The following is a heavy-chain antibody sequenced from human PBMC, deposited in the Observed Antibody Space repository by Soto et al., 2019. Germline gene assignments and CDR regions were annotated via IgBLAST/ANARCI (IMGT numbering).Heavy chain of an antibody. Sequence: GGSLRLSCVASGFTADDYAMHWVRQAPGKGLEWVSGISSNSDTIDYADSVKGRFTISRDNAKSSLFLQMNSLRPDDTALYYCAKDMKWGGMTTIHYFVSWGQGTLVTVSS. CDR1: GFTADDYA. V-gene: IGHV3-9*02. CDR2: ISSNSDTI. CDR3: AKDMKWGGMTTIHYFVS. J-gene: IGHJ4*02. D-gene: IGHD4-17*01.